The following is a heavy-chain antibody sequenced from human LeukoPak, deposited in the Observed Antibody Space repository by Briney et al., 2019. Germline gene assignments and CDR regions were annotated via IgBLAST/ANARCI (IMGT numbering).Heavy chain of an antibody. J-gene: IGHJ5*02. Sequence: GGSLRLSCAASGFTFSSYSMNWVRQAPGKGLEWVSSISSSSSYIYYADSVKGRFTISRDNAKNSLYLRMNSLRAEDTAVYYCARDQGSSWYDWFDPWGQGTLVTVSS. V-gene: IGHV3-21*01. CDR2: ISSSSSYI. CDR3: ARDQGSSWYDWFDP. D-gene: IGHD6-13*01. CDR1: GFTFSSYS.